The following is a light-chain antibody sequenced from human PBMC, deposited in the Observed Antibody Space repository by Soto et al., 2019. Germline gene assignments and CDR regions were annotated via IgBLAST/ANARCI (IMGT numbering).Light chain of an antibody. CDR2: EVT. Sequence: QSALTQPASVSGSPGQSITISCTGTSSDVATYNLVSWYQQRPGTAPQLIIYEVTKRPSGVSTRFSGSQSGNTASLTISGLQADDEADYYCCSRVFGGGTKLTDL. CDR1: SSDVATYNL. CDR3: CSRV. J-gene: IGLJ3*02. V-gene: IGLV2-23*02.